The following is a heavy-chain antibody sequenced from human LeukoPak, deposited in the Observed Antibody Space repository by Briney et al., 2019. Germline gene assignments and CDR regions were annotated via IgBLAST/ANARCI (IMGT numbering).Heavy chain of an antibody. CDR3: ANRHYDFWSGYYSAFDY. Sequence: SETLSLTCAVYGGSFSGYYWSWIRQPPGKGLEWIGEINHSGSTNYNPSLKSRVTISVDTSKNQFFLKLSSVTAADTAVYYCANRHYDFWSGYYSAFDYWGQGTLVTVSS. J-gene: IGHJ4*02. CDR1: GGSFSGYY. D-gene: IGHD3-3*01. V-gene: IGHV4-34*01. CDR2: INHSGST.